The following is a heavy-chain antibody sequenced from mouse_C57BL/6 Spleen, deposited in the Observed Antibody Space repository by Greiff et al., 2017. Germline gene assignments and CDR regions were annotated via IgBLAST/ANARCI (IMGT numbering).Heavy chain of an antibody. D-gene: IGHD1-1*01. Sequence: QVQLQQPGAELVRPGSSVKLSCKASGYTFTSYWMHWVKQRPIQGLEWIGNIDPSDSETHYNQKFKDKATLTVDKSSSTAYMQLSSLTSEDSAVYYCARGAVGGYFDGWGTGTTVTVSS. J-gene: IGHJ1*03. CDR2: IDPSDSET. V-gene: IGHV1-52*01. CDR3: ARGAVGGYFDG. CDR1: GYTFTSYW.